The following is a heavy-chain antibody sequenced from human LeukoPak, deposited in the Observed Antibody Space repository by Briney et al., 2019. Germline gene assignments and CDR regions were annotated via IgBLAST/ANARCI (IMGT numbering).Heavy chain of an antibody. V-gene: IGHV3-23*01. CDR3: AKGGYDYVEVAYFDY. Sequence: GGSLRLSCAVSGITLSNYGMGWVRQAPGKGLEWVAGISDSGGRTNYADSVKGRFTISKDTSKNTLYLHMSSLRADDTAVYYCAKGGYDYVEVAYFDYWGQGTLVTVSS. CDR2: ISDSGGRT. CDR1: GITLSNYG. D-gene: IGHD5-12*01. J-gene: IGHJ4*02.